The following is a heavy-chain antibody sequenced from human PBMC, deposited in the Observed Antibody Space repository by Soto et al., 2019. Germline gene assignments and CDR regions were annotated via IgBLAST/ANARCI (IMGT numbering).Heavy chain of an antibody. V-gene: IGHV3-30-3*01. CDR1: GFTFSSYV. CDR3: ARDPSLLWPRGMDV. CDR2: ISRDGSSK. D-gene: IGHD3-16*01. J-gene: IGHJ6*02. Sequence: QVQLVESGGGVVQPGRSLRLSCVASGFTFSSYVMNWVRQAPGKGLEWVAVISRDGSSKYYADSVKGRFTISRDNSRNTRDLQMNRLRAEDTTLYYCARDPSLLWPRGMDVWGQGTTVTVSS.